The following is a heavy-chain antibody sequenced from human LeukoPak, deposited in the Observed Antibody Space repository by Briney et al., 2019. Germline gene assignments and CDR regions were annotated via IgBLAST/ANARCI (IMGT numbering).Heavy chain of an antibody. CDR3: ARTIHRGGHYYFDY. V-gene: IGHV4-38-2*01. D-gene: IGHD3-16*01. Sequence: PSETLSLTCAVSGYSISSGYYWGWIRQPPGKGLEWIGSIYHSGGTYYNPSLKSRVTISVDTSKNQFSLKLSSVTAADTAVYYCARTIHRGGHYYFDYWGQGTLVTVSS. J-gene: IGHJ4*02. CDR2: IYHSGGT. CDR1: GYSISSGYY.